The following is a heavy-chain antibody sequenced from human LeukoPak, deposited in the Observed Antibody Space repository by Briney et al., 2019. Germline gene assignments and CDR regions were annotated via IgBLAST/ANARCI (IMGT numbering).Heavy chain of an antibody. CDR2: IIPIFGTA. CDR1: GGTFSSYA. D-gene: IGHD1-1*01. Sequence: SVKVSCKASGGTFSSYAISWVRQAPGQGLEWMGGIIPIFGTANYAQKFQGRVTITADESTSTAYMELSSLRSEDTAVYYCARGLLFGNWNVIDAFDIWGQGTMVTVSS. V-gene: IGHV1-69*13. J-gene: IGHJ3*02. CDR3: ARGLLFGNWNVIDAFDI.